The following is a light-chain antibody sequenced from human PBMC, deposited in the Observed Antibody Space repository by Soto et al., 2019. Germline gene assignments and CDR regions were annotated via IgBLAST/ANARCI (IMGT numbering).Light chain of an antibody. J-gene: IGKJ5*01. CDR3: QQRSNWPLIT. CDR1: QSVKTF. Sequence: EIVLTQSPATLSLSPGQRATLSCRASQSVKTFLVWYQHRPGQAPRVLIYDASHRASGIPARFSGSGSGTDFTLTISSLEPEDFAVYYCQQRSNWPLITFGQGTRLEIK. CDR2: DAS. V-gene: IGKV3-11*01.